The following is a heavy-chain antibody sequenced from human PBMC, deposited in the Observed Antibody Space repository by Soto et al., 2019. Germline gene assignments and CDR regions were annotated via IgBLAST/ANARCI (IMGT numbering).Heavy chain of an antibody. Sequence: EVQLLESGGGLVQPGGSLRLSCAVSGITFRRNAMSWVRQAPGKGLEWVSGISGSGGSTYYADSVKGRFAISRDNSKNTLYLQMNSLRAEDTAVYYCAKYYGDYSTFEYWGQGTLVTVSS. CDR3: AKYYGDYSTFEY. J-gene: IGHJ4*02. D-gene: IGHD4-17*01. V-gene: IGHV3-23*01. CDR2: ISGSGGST. CDR1: GITFRRNA.